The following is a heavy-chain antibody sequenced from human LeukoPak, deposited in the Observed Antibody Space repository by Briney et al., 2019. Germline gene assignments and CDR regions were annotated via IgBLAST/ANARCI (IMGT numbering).Heavy chain of an antibody. D-gene: IGHD5-12*01. J-gene: IGHJ5*02. CDR2: IDDDGAST. CDR3: ARSASGYDA. V-gene: IGHV3-74*01. Sequence: GGSLRLSCAASGFPFSGYWMHWVRQAPGKGLVRVSRIDDDGASTTYADSVKGRFTISRDNAKNTLYLQMSSLRVEDTAVYYCARSASGYDAWGQGTLVTVSS. CDR1: GFPFSGYW.